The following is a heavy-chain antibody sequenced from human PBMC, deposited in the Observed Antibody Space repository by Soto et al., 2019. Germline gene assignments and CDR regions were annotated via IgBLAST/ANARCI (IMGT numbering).Heavy chain of an antibody. CDR1: GGSISSGGYY. V-gene: IGHV4-31*03. D-gene: IGHD5-12*01. Sequence: SETLSRTCTVSGGSISSGGYYWSWIRQHPGKGLEWIGYIYYSGSTYYNPSLKSRVTISVDTSKNQFSLKLSSVTAADTAVYYCARGSGYDYRWFDPWGQGTLVTVSS. CDR3: ARGSGYDYRWFDP. CDR2: IYYSGST. J-gene: IGHJ5*02.